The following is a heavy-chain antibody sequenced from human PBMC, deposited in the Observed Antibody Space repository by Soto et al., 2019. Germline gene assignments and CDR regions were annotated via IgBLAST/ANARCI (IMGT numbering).Heavy chain of an antibody. J-gene: IGHJ5*02. Sequence: PSETLSLTCSVSGASISSGGYYWNWIRQHPGKGLEWIGYIYYSGSTYYNPSLKSRVTISVDTSKDQFSLKLSSVTAADTAVYYCARANYIVVVPAATANWFDPWGQGTLVTVSS. CDR3: ARANYIVVVPAATANWFDP. CDR1: GASISSGGYY. CDR2: IYYSGST. D-gene: IGHD2-2*01. V-gene: IGHV4-31*03.